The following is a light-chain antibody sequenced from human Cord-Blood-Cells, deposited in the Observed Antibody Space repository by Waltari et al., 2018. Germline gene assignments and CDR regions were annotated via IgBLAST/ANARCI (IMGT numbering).Light chain of an antibody. V-gene: IGLV2-14*01. J-gene: IGLJ2*01. CDR1: SSDVGGYNY. CDR3: SSYTSSSTVV. Sequence: QSALTQPASVSGSHGPSITIPCTGTSSDVGGYNYVSWYQQHPGKAPKLMIYEVSNRPSGVSNRFSGSKSGNTASLTISGLQAEDEADYYCSSYTSSSTVVFGGGTKLTVL. CDR2: EVS.